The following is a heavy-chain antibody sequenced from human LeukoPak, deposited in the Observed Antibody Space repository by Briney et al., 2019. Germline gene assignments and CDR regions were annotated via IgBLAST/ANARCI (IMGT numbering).Heavy chain of an antibody. Sequence: GGSLRLSCAASGFTFSSYAMHWVRQAPGKGLEWVAVISYDGSNKYYADSVKGRFTISRDNSKNTLYLQMNSLRAEDTAVYHCARSLAPYDAFDIWGQGTMVTVSS. CDR3: ARSLAPYDAFDI. J-gene: IGHJ3*02. CDR1: GFTFSSYA. V-gene: IGHV3-30*04. CDR2: ISYDGSNK.